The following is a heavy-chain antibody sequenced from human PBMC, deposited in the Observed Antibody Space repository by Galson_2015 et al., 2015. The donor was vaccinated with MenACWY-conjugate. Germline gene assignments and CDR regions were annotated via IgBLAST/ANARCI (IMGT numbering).Heavy chain of an antibody. J-gene: IGHJ4*02. Sequence: SLRLSCAASGFIFNTYWMHWVRQAPGKGLVWVSRINPGGSSTTYADSVKDRFTIPRDNAENTLYLQMNSLRPEDTAVFYCAKSRGASFYLDSWGQGTLVTVSS. CDR1: GFIFNTYW. D-gene: IGHD1-26*01. CDR3: AKSRGASFYLDS. CDR2: INPGGSST. V-gene: IGHV3-74*01.